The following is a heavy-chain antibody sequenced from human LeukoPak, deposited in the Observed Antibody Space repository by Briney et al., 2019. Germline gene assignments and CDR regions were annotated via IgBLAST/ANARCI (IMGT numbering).Heavy chain of an antibody. Sequence: ASVKVSCKASGYTFTGYGISWVRQAPGQGLEWMGWISAYNGNTNYAQKLQGRVTMTTDTSTSTAYMELRSLRSDDTAVYYCARDILAGGANDVLDIWGQGTMVTVSS. CDR2: ISAYNGNT. D-gene: IGHD2-2*02. CDR3: ARDILAGGANDVLDI. V-gene: IGHV1-18*01. CDR1: GYTFTGYG. J-gene: IGHJ3*02.